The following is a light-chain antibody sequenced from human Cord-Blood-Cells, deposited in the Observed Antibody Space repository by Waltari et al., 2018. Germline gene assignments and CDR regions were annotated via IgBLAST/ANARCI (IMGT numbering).Light chain of an antibody. CDR1: SSDVGGSNY. Sequence: QSALTQPASVSGSPGQSITIPCPGTSSDVGGSNYVSWYQQHPGKAPKLMIYDVSNRPSGVSNRFSGSKSGNTASLTISGLQAEDEADYYCSSYTSSSTPLYVFGTGTKVTVL. V-gene: IGLV2-14*01. J-gene: IGLJ1*01. CDR3: SSYTSSSTPLYV. CDR2: DVS.